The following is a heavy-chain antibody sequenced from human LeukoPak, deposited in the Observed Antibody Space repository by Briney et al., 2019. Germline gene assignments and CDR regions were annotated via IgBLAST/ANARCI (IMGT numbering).Heavy chain of an antibody. J-gene: IGHJ4*02. V-gene: IGHV1-8*01. CDR3: ARGQHYYDSSGYAQ. D-gene: IGHD3-22*01. Sequence: GASVKVSCKASGYTFTSYDINWVRQATGQGLEWMGWMNPNSGNTGYAQKLQGRVTMTRNTSISTAYMELSSLRSEGTAVYYCARGQHYYDSSGYAQWGQGTLVTVSS. CDR2: MNPNSGNT. CDR1: GYTFTSYD.